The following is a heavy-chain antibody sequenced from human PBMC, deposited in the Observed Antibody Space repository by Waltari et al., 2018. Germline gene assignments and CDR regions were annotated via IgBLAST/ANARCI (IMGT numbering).Heavy chain of an antibody. D-gene: IGHD3-10*01. CDR3: ARGFGVLPGY. CDR1: GYTFTHYY. CDR2: INPNNGNT. Sequence: QVQLVQSGAEVTRPGASVVVSCKPSGYTFTHYYIHWVRQAPGRGLESMGWINPNNGNTKLIERFQGRVTLTGDTSTSTVYMQLSSLTSDDTAIYFCARGFGVLPGYWGQGTLVTVSS. V-gene: IGHV1-2*02. J-gene: IGHJ4*02.